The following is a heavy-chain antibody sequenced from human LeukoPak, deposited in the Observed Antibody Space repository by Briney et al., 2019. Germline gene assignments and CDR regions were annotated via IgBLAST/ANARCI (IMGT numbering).Heavy chain of an antibody. CDR3: AKDMDSSSHGDY. Sequence: GGSLRLSCAASGFTFSSYAMSWVRQASGKGLEWVSAISGSGGSTYYADSVKGRFTISRDNSKNTLYLQMNSLRAEDTAVYYCAKDMDSSSHGDYWGQGTLVTVSS. D-gene: IGHD6-13*01. V-gene: IGHV3-23*01. J-gene: IGHJ4*02. CDR1: GFTFSSYA. CDR2: ISGSGGST.